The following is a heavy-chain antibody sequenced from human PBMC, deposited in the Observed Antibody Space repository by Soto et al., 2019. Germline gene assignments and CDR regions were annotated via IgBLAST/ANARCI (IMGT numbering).Heavy chain of an antibody. CDR3: ARDHRGDSMDY. J-gene: IGHJ4*02. D-gene: IGHD3-10*01. Sequence: PGGSLRLSCAASGFTFSSYAMHWVRQAPGKGLEWVAVIWYDGGYKYSGDSIKGRFTISRDNSKNTLYLQMNNLKGDDTAVYYCARDHRGDSMDYWGQGALVTVPS. V-gene: IGHV3-33*01. CDR1: GFTFSSYA. CDR2: IWYDGGYK.